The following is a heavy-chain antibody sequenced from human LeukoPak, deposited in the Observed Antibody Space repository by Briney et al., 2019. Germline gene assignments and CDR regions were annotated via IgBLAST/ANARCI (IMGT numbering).Heavy chain of an antibody. Sequence: GRSLRLSCAASGFTFSSYGMHWVRQAPGKGLEWVAFIRYDGSNKYYADSVKGRFTISRDNSKNTLYLQMNSLRAEDTAVYYCAKNLEYQLLSPFDYWGQGTLVTVSS. J-gene: IGHJ4*02. CDR1: GFTFSSYG. D-gene: IGHD2-2*01. CDR2: IRYDGSNK. CDR3: AKNLEYQLLSPFDY. V-gene: IGHV3-30*02.